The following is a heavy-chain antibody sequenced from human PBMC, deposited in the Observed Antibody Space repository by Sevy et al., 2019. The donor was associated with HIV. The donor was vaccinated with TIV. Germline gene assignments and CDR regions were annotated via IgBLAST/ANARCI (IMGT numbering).Heavy chain of an antibody. CDR1: GFTFSSYS. Sequence: LGGSLRLSCAASGFTFSSYSMNWVRQAPGKGLEWVSSISSSSSYIYYADSVKGRFTISRDNAKNSLYLQMNSLRAEDTAVYYCARRHTARSQNKAAGATGMKGEFDYWGQGTLVTVSS. J-gene: IGHJ4*02. CDR3: ARRHTARSQNKAAGATGMKGEFDY. CDR2: ISSSSSYI. D-gene: IGHD1-1*01. V-gene: IGHV3-21*01.